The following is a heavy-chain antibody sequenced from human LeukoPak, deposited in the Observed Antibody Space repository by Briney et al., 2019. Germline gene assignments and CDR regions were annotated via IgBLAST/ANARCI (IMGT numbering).Heavy chain of an antibody. CDR2: IKQDGSEK. Sequence: PGGSLRLSCAAPGFTFSSYWMSWVRQAPGKGLEWVANIKQDGSEKYYVDSVKGRFTISRDNAKNSLYLQVNSLRAEDTALYYCARNFGGGDSSGPYYWGQGTLVTVPS. CDR3: ARNFGGGDSSGPYY. V-gene: IGHV3-7*03. J-gene: IGHJ4*02. D-gene: IGHD3-22*01. CDR1: GFTFSSYW.